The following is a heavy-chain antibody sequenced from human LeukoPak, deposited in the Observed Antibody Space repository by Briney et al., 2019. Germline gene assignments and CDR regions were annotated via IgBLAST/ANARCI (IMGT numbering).Heavy chain of an antibody. D-gene: IGHD5-12*01. V-gene: IGHV1-2*02. CDR1: GYTFTGYY. Sequence: ASVKVSCKASGYTFTGYYMHWVRQAPGQGLEWMGWINPNSGGTNYAQKFQGRVTMTRDTSISTAYMELSRLRSDDTAVYYCARDEPTTDIVATIRVSSGWFVNAFDIWGQGTMVTVSS. CDR2: INPNSGGT. J-gene: IGHJ3*02. CDR3: ARDEPTTDIVATIRVSSGWFVNAFDI.